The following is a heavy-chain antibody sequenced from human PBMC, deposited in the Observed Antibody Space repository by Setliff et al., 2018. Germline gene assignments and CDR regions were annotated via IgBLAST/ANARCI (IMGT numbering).Heavy chain of an antibody. CDR2: ISHSGSA. V-gene: IGHV4-38-2*01. D-gene: IGHD3-3*01. CDR3: ARGVPYYNFWSGYYGPLHYFDY. J-gene: IGHJ4*02. CDR1: GYSISSGNY. Sequence: SETLSLTCAVSGYSISSGNYWGWIRQPPGKGLEWIGSISHSGSAYYNPSLKSRVTISVDTSKNQFSLKLSSVTAADTAVYYCARGVPYYNFWSGYYGPLHYFDYWGQGTLVTVSS.